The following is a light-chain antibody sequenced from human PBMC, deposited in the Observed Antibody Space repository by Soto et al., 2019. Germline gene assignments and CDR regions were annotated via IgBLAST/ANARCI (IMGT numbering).Light chain of an antibody. J-gene: IGKJ1*01. CDR3: LQYQSYWT. Sequence: DIQMTQSPSTLSASVGDRVSITCRASQSISRQLAWYQQKPGKAPNLLIYQASNLEAGVPPRFTGSGSGTEFTLTISSLQPDALATYYCLQYQSYWTFGQGTKVEV. V-gene: IGKV1-5*03. CDR2: QAS. CDR1: QSISRQ.